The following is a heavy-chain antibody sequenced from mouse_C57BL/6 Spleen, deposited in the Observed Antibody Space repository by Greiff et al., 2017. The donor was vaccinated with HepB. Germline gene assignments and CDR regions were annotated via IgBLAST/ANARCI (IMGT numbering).Heavy chain of an antibody. V-gene: IGHV2-6-1*01. CDR3: ARHDYYGSTPFDY. J-gene: IGHJ2*01. CDR2: IWSDGST. CDR1: GFSLTSYG. Sequence: VKLVESGPGLVAPSQSLSITCTVSGFSLTSYGVHWVRQPPGKGLEWLVVIWSDGSTTYNSALKSRLSISKDNSKSQVFLKMNSLQTDDTAMYYCARHDYYGSTPFDYWGQGPTLTVSS. D-gene: IGHD1-1*01.